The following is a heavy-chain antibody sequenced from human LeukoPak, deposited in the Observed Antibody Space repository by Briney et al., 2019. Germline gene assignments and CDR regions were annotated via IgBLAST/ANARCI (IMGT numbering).Heavy chain of an antibody. J-gene: IGHJ6*03. CDR2: INWNGGST. Sequence: PGGSLRLSCAASGFTFDDYGMSWVRQAPGKGLEWVSGINWNGGSTGYADSVKGRFTISRDNAKNSLYLQMNSLRAEDTALYYCARVMTTVTAYYYSYMDVWGKGTTVTVSS. CDR3: ARVMTTVTAYYYSYMDV. CDR1: GFTFDDYG. D-gene: IGHD4-17*01. V-gene: IGHV3-20*04.